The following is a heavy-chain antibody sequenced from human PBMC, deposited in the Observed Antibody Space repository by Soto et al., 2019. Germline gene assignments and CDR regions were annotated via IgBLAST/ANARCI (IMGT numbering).Heavy chain of an antibody. D-gene: IGHD3-3*01. CDR3: ARGPYDFWSGYYDPGYYMDV. CDR2: INAGNGNT. CDR1: GYTFTSYA. V-gene: IGHV1-3*01. Sequence: ASVKVSCKASGYTFTSYAMHWVRQAPGQRLEWMGWINAGNGNTKYPQKFQGRVTITRDTSASTAYMELSSLRSEDTAVYYCARGPYDFWSGYYDPGYYMDVWGKGTTVTVSS. J-gene: IGHJ6*03.